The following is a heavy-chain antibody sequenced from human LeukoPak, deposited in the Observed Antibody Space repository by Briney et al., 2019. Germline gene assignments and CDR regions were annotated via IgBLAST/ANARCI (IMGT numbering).Heavy chain of an antibody. CDR3: ARRGQAAGSKGAFDY. J-gene: IGHJ4*02. CDR1: GGSISSTSYY. V-gene: IGHV4-39*01. CDR2: IDYSGTT. Sequence: SGTLSLTCTVSGGSISSTSYYWAWIRQPPGRGLEWIGSIDYSGTTYYNPSLKSRVTISVDTSKNQFSLKLSSVTASDTAKYFCARRGQAAGSKGAFDYWGQGTLVTVSS. D-gene: IGHD6-13*01.